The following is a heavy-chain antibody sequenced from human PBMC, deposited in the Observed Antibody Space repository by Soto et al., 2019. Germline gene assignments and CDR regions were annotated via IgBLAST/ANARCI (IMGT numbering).Heavy chain of an antibody. J-gene: IGHJ4*02. Sequence: SETLSLTCTVSSGSISSYYWILLRQSPGKGLEWIGYTDYSGNTNYNPSLKSRVTISGDTSKNQFSLRLSSVTAADTAVYYCARAVGDPLYYLDYWGQGTLVTVSS. D-gene: IGHD6-19*01. CDR2: TDYSGNT. CDR3: ARAVGDPLYYLDY. V-gene: IGHV4-59*08. CDR1: SGSISSYY.